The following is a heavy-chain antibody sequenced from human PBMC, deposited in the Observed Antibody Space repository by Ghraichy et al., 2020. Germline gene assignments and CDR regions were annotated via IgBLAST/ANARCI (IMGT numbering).Heavy chain of an antibody. J-gene: IGHJ4*02. V-gene: IGHV4-39*07. D-gene: IGHD5-24*01. Sequence: SETLSLTCTVSGGSISSSPYYWGWIRQPPGKGLEWIGSIYSSGSTYYNPSLESRVTISLDKSKNQFSLSLSSVTAADTAVYYCAPETPVEMARVYFDYWGQGTLVTVSS. CDR1: GGSISSSPYY. CDR3: APETPVEMARVYFDY. CDR2: IYSSGST.